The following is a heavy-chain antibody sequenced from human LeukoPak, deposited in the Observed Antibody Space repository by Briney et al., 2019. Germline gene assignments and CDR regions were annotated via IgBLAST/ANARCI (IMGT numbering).Heavy chain of an antibody. J-gene: IGHJ4*02. CDR3: ARDLHPRLTGYFDY. CDR2: IYSGGST. CDR1: GFTVSSYY. Sequence: GGSLRLSCVASGFTVSSYYVSWVRQAPGKGLEWVSVIYSGGSTYYADSVEGRFTVSRDNSKNTLYLEMKSLRADDTAVYYCARDLHPRLTGYFDYWGQGTLVTVSS. D-gene: IGHD3-16*01. V-gene: IGHV3-53*01.